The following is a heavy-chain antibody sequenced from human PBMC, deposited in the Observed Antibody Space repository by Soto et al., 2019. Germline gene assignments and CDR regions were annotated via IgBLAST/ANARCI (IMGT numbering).Heavy chain of an antibody. J-gene: IGHJ4*02. V-gene: IGHV3-23*01. CDR1: GFTFSSYA. Sequence: GGSLRLSCAASGFTFSSYAMSWVRQAPGKGLEWVSAISGSGGSTYYADSVKGRFTISRDNSKNTLYLQMNSLRAEDTAVYYCAKDGLRYFDWLLSPIDYWGQGTLVTVSS. D-gene: IGHD3-9*01. CDR2: ISGSGGST. CDR3: AKDGLRYFDWLLSPIDY.